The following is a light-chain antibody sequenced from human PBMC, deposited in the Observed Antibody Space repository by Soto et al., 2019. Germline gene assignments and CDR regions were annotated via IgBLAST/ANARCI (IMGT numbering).Light chain of an antibody. V-gene: IGKV3-20*01. CDR1: QSVGSSY. J-gene: IGKJ1*01. Sequence: ENVLTQSPGTLSLSPGERATLSCRASQSVGSSYLAWYQQKPGQAPRLLIYSTSSRATDIPDGFSGSGSGTDFTITISRLEPEDFAVYYCQQYDSPIWTFGQGTKVEIK. CDR3: QQYDSPIWT. CDR2: STS.